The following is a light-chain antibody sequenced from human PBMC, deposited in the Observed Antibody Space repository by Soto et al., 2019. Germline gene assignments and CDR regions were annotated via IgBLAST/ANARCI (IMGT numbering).Light chain of an antibody. CDR2: GAS. V-gene: IGKV3-15*01. CDR1: QSVNAN. CDR3: QQYNTWRWT. J-gene: IGKJ1*01. Sequence: EVAMTQSPATLSVSPGERATLSCRASQSVNANLAWYPQKPGQAHRLLLHGASNRATGIPARFSGSGFGTEVILTISSLQSEDFAVYYCQQYNTWRWTFGQGTKVEI.